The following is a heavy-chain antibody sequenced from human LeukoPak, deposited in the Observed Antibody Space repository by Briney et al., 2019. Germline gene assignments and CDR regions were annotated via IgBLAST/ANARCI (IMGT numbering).Heavy chain of an antibody. CDR2: IIPILGIA. CDR1: GGTFSSYT. Sequence: SVKVSCKASGGTFSSYTISWVRQAPGQGLGWMGRIIPILGIANYAQKFQGRVTITADKSTSTAYMELSSLRSEDTAVYYCATRKRGYSGYEDYWGQGTLVTVSS. CDR3: ATRKRGYSGYEDY. J-gene: IGHJ4*02. V-gene: IGHV1-69*02. D-gene: IGHD5-12*01.